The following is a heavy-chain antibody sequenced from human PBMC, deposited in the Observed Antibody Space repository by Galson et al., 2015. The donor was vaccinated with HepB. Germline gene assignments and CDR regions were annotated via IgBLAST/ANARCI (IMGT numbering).Heavy chain of an antibody. CDR2: IYSGGNT. V-gene: IGHV3-66*02. CDR3: ARGYSSSHYYTFDY. Sequence: SLRLSCAASGFTVSNNYMSWVRQAPGKGLEWVSIIYSGGNTYYPDSVEGRFTISRDNSKNTLFLQMNSLRAEDTAVYYCARGYSSSHYYTFDYWGQGTLVTVSS. D-gene: IGHD6-13*01. J-gene: IGHJ4*02. CDR1: GFTVSNNY.